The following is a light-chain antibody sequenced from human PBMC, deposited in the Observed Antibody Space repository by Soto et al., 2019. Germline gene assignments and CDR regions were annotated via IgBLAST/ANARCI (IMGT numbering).Light chain of an antibody. CDR2: DVN. V-gene: IGLV2-14*03. J-gene: IGLJ1*01. CDR3: SSYTSSAPFYV. Sequence: QSVLTQPASVSVSPGQSIIISCTGASTDVDGYDYVSWYQQHPGQAPKLMIYDVNNRPSGVSYRFSGSKSGDTASLTISGLQAEDDADYYCSSYTSSAPFYVFGTGTKVTVL. CDR1: STDVDGYDY.